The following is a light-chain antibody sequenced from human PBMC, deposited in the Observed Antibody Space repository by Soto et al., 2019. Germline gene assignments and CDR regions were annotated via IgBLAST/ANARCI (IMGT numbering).Light chain of an antibody. Sequence: DVVMTQSPLSLPVTLGQPASISCRSNQSLVHSDGIAYFSWFQQRPGRSPRRLIYKVSNRDSGVPTRFSGSGSGTDFAMKISRGEAEDVGVYYCMRGTHWPITFGQGTRLEIK. J-gene: IGKJ5*01. V-gene: IGKV2-30*02. CDR3: MRGTHWPIT. CDR1: QSLVHSDGIAY. CDR2: KVS.